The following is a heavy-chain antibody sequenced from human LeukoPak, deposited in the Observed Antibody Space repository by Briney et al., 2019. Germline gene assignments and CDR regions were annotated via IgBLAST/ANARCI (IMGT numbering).Heavy chain of an antibody. CDR2: ISGSGGST. D-gene: IGHD3/OR15-3a*01. CDR3: AKGGWTGYYPIFDS. V-gene: IGHV3-23*01. J-gene: IGHJ4*01. CDR1: GFTFSSYG. Sequence: PGGSLRLSCAASGFTFSSYGMRWVRQAPGKGLEWVSTISGSGGSTYYADSVKGRFTISRDNSKNTLYLQMNILRAEDTAVYYCAKGGWTGYYPIFDSWGHGTLVTVSS.